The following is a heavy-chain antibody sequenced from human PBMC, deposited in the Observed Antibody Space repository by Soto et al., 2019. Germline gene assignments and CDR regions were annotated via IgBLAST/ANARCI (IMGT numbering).Heavy chain of an antibody. D-gene: IGHD3-22*01. Sequence: GGSLRLSCAASGFTFDDYAMHWVRQAPGKGLEWVSGISWNSGSIGYADSVKGRFTISRDNAKNSLYLQMNSRRAEDTAVYYCAKDRSSGYDAFDIWGQGTMVTVSS. J-gene: IGHJ3*02. V-gene: IGHV3-9*01. CDR3: AKDRSSGYDAFDI. CDR2: ISWNSGSI. CDR1: GFTFDDYA.